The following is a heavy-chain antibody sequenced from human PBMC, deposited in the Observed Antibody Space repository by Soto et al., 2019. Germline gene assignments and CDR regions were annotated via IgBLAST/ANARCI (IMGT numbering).Heavy chain of an antibody. J-gene: IGHJ4*02. Sequence: QVQLVESGGGVVQPGRSLRLSCAASGFIFSTYGMNWVRQAPGKGLEWVASISYNGNKRYYGDSVKGRYTISRDNSRNTLFLQVDSLRAEDTAVYYRVKCYDSSGYYLYTFDHWGQGTQVTVSS. CDR1: GFIFSTYG. V-gene: IGHV3-30*18. D-gene: IGHD3-22*01. CDR2: ISYNGNKR. CDR3: VKCYDSSGYYLYTFDH.